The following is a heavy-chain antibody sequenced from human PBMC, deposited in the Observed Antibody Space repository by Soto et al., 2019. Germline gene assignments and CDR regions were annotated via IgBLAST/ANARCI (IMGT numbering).Heavy chain of an antibody. V-gene: IGHV3-9*01. CDR1: GFTFDDYA. Sequence: EVQLVESGGGLVQPGRSLRLSCAASGFTFDDYAMHWVRQAPGKGLEWVSGIRWNSGSIGYADSVKGRFTISRDNAKNSLYLQMNSLRAEDTALYYCAKAPDYGDLTDIYWYFDLWGRGTLVTVSS. CDR3: AKAPDYGDLTDIYWYFDL. J-gene: IGHJ2*01. CDR2: IRWNSGSI. D-gene: IGHD4-17*01.